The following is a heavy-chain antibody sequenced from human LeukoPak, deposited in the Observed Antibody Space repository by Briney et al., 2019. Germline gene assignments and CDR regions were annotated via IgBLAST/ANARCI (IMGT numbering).Heavy chain of an antibody. CDR1: GGSISSGSYY. CDR3: AREGWGSGSYRKYNWFDP. CDR2: IYYSGST. J-gene: IGHJ5*02. D-gene: IGHD3-10*01. V-gene: IGHV4-61*01. Sequence: SQTLSLTCTVSGGSISSGSYYWSWIRQPPGKGLEWIGYIYYSGSTNYNPSLKSRVTISVDTSKNQFSLKLSSVTAADTAVYYCAREGWGSGSYRKYNWFDPWGQGTLVTVSS.